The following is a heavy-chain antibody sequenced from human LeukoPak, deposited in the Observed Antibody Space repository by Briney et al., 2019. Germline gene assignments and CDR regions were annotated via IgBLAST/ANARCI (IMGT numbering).Heavy chain of an antibody. D-gene: IGHD3-9*01. CDR2: ISAGGGTT. CDR3: AKYPTTGYSYYFDY. J-gene: IGHJ4*02. Sequence: QPGGSLRLSCAASGFTFSSYAMTWVRQAPGKGLEWVSGISAGGGTTYYADSVKGRFTISRDNSKKTVYLQMDSLRAEDTAVYYCAKYPTTGYSYYFDYWGQGTLVTVSS. V-gene: IGHV3-23*01. CDR1: GFTFSSYA.